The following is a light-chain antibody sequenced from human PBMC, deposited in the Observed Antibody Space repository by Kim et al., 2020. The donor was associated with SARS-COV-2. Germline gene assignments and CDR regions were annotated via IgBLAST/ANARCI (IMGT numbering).Light chain of an antibody. J-gene: IGKJ1*01. CDR2: DAS. Sequence: WSPGESAPLSCRASQSVSRSLAWYQQKPGQAPRLLMYDASNRATGIPTRFSGSGSGTEFTLTISSLEPEDVAVYYCQQRSIWPPTFGQGTKVDIK. CDR1: QSVSRS. V-gene: IGKV3-11*01. CDR3: QQRSIWPPT.